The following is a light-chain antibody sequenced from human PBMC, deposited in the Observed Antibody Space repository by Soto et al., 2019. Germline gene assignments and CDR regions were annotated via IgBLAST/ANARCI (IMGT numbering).Light chain of an antibody. J-gene: IGKJ3*01. CDR2: DAT. CDR3: QQRSSWPFT. Sequence: EIVLTQSPATLSLSPGERATLSCRASQSISSYLAWYQQKPDQAPRLLIYDATNRATGIPARFSGSGSGTDVTLTISRLEPEDFAVYYCQQRSSWPFTFGPGTKVDIK. V-gene: IGKV3-11*01. CDR1: QSISSY.